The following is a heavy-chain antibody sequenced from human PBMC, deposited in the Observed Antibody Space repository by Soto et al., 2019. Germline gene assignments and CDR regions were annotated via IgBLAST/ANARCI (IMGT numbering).Heavy chain of an antibody. D-gene: IGHD3-22*01. Sequence: GGSLRLSCAASGFTFSSYGMHWVRQAPGKGLEWVAVIWYDGSNKYYADSVKGRFTISRDNSKNTLYLQMNSLRAEDTAVYYCAREALYYYDSSGYAAFDIWGQGTLVTVSS. V-gene: IGHV3-33*01. CDR1: GFTFSSYG. CDR2: IWYDGSNK. J-gene: IGHJ3*02. CDR3: AREALYYYDSSGYAAFDI.